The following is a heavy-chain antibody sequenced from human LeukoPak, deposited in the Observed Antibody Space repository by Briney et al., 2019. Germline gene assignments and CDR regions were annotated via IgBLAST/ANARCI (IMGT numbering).Heavy chain of an antibody. CDR2: ISSSGSTI. V-gene: IGHV3-48*03. Sequence: PGGSLRLSCAASGFTFSSYEMNWVRQAPGKGLEWVSYISSSGSTIYYADSVEGRFTISRDNAKNSLYLQMNSLRAEDTAVYYCARVRYSRYFDYWGQGTLVTVSS. J-gene: IGHJ4*02. D-gene: IGHD4-11*01. CDR3: ARVRYSRYFDY. CDR1: GFTFSSYE.